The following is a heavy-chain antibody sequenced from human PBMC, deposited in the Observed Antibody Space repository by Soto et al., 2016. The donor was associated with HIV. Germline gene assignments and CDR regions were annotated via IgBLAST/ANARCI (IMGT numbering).Heavy chain of an antibody. D-gene: IGHD3-9*01. Sequence: QVQLVQSGAEVKKPGSSVKVSCKASGYTFTSYGTSWVRQAPGQGLEWMGWISAYNGNTKYAQKLQDRVTMTTDTSTSTAYMELRSLRSDDTAVYYCAVYYDILTGSPTVAFDIWGQGTMVTVSS. J-gene: IGHJ3*02. CDR2: ISAYNGNT. V-gene: IGHV1-18*01. CDR1: GYTFTSYG. CDR3: AVYYDILTGSPTVAFDI.